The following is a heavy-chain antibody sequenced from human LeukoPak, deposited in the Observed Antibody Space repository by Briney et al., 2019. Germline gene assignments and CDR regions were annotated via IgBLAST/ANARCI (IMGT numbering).Heavy chain of an antibody. D-gene: IGHD2-2*02. CDR3: AREREDIVVVPAAIRRDWFDP. CDR1: GGSFSGYY. Sequence: SETLSLTCAVYGGSFSGYYWSWIRQPPGKGLEWIGEINHSGSTNYNPSLKSRVTISVDTSKNQFSLKLSYVTAADTAVYYCAREREDIVVVPAAIRRDWFDPWGQGTLVTVSS. CDR2: INHSGST. V-gene: IGHV4-34*01. J-gene: IGHJ5*02.